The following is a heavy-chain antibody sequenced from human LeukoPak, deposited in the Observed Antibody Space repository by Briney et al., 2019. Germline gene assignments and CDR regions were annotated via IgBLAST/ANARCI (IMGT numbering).Heavy chain of an antibody. CDR1: GYTFTSFG. D-gene: IGHD1-1*01. Sequence: GASVQVSCKASGYTFTSFGISWARQAPGQGLEWMGWISAYNGDTNYPQKLQVRVTLNTDRSTSTAYMELRSLRSDDTAVYYCARSESSTGTKLFDYWGQGTLVTVSS. CDR3: ARSESSTGTKLFDY. CDR2: ISAYNGDT. J-gene: IGHJ4*02. V-gene: IGHV1-18*01.